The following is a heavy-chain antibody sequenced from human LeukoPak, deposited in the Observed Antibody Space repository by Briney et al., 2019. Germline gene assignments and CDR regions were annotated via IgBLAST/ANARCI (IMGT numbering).Heavy chain of an antibody. CDR3: ARAGPVRDSFGGVIVWFDP. V-gene: IGHV1-2*06. D-gene: IGHD3-16*02. CDR2: INPNSGGT. Sequence: ASVKVSCKASGYTFTGYYMHWVRQAPGQGLEWMGRINPNSGGTNYAQMFQGRVTITRDTSISTAYMELSRLRSDDTAVYYCARAGPVRDSFGGVIVWFDPWGQGTLVTVSS. CDR1: GYTFTGYY. J-gene: IGHJ5*02.